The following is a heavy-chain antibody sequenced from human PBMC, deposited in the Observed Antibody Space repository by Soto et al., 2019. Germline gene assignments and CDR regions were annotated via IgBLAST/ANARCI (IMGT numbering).Heavy chain of an antibody. CDR2: ISYDGSNK. V-gene: IGHV3-30-3*01. J-gene: IGHJ4*02. CDR1: EFTFNSYT. D-gene: IGHD3-22*01. Sequence: GGSLRLSCAASEFTFNSYTLHWVRQAPGKGLEWVALISYDGSNKYYADSVKGRFTISRDNSKNTLYLQMNSLRPEDTAVYYCAREDLDYDSSGYAFDYWGQGTLVTVSS. CDR3: AREDLDYDSSGYAFDY.